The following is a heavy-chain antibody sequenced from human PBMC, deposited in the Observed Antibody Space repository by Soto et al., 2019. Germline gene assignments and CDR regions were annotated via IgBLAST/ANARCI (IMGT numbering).Heavy chain of an antibody. Sequence: SETLSLTCTVSGGSISSYYWSWIRQPPGKGLEWIGYIYYSGSTNYNPSLKSRVTISVDKSKNQFSLKLSSVTAADTAVYYCARSILTGHIGIRWFDPWGQGTLVTVSS. CDR2: IYYSGST. V-gene: IGHV4-59*12. CDR3: ARSILTGHIGIRWFDP. D-gene: IGHD3-9*01. CDR1: GGSISSYY. J-gene: IGHJ5*02.